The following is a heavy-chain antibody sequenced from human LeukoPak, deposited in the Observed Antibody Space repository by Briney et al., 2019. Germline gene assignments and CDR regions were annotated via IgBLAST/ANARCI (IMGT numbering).Heavy chain of an antibody. J-gene: IGHJ5*02. V-gene: IGHV5-51*01. CDR3: ARLSPVLRFLEWSLRWFDP. CDR2: IYPGDSDT. D-gene: IGHD3-3*01. CDR1: GYSFTSYW. Sequence: GESLKISCQGSGYSFTSYWIGWVRQMPGKGLEWMGIIYPGDSDTRYSPSFQGQVTISADKSISTAYLQWSSLKASDTAMYYCARLSPVLRFLEWSLRWFDPWGQGTLVTVSS.